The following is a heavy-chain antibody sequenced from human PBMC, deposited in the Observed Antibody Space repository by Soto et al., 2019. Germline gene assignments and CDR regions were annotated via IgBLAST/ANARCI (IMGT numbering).Heavy chain of an antibody. CDR3: ASGGYYDFWSGYYTGHYYYGMDV. V-gene: IGHV3-7*01. Sequence: PGGSLRLSCAASGFTFSSYWMSWVRQAPGKGLEWVANIKQDGSEKYYVDSVKGRFTISRDNAKNSLYLQMNSLRAEDTAVYYCASGGYYDFWSGYYTGHYYYGMDVWGQGTTVTVSS. CDR2: IKQDGSEK. J-gene: IGHJ6*02. CDR1: GFTFSSYW. D-gene: IGHD3-3*01.